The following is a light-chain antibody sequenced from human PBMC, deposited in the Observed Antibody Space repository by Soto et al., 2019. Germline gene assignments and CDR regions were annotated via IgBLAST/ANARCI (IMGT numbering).Light chain of an antibody. CDR2: DVS. Sequence: QSALTQPASVSGSPGQSITISCTGTSGDVGANNYVSWFQQYPGKAPKIMLYDVSNRPSGVSNRFSGSKSGNTASLTISGLQAEDEADYYCSSFTTSNTLIFGGGTKVTVL. CDR3: SSFTTSNTLI. V-gene: IGLV2-14*01. J-gene: IGLJ2*01. CDR1: SGDVGANNY.